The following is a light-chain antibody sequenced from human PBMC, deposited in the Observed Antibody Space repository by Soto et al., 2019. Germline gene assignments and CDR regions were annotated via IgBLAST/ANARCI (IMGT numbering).Light chain of an antibody. J-gene: IGKJ1*01. CDR1: QSVSSSY. Sequence: EIVLTQSPGTLSLSPGERATLSCRASQSVSSSYLAWYQQKPGQAPRLLIYGASSRATGIPDRFSGSGSGTGFTLTISRLEPEDFAVYYCHQYCSAAVTFGQGTKVEIK. CDR3: HQYCSAAVT. CDR2: GAS. V-gene: IGKV3-20*01.